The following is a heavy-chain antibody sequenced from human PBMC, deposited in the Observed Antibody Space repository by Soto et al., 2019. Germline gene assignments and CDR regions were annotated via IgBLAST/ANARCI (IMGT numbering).Heavy chain of an antibody. D-gene: IGHD6-13*01. V-gene: IGHV1-18*01. CDR1: GYTFTSYG. CDR3: ARDKYSSSWYPAGMDV. J-gene: IGHJ6*02. CDR2: ISAYNGNT. Sequence: QVQLVQSGAEVKKPGASVKVSCKASGYTFTSYGISWVRQAPGQGLEWMGWISAYNGNTNYAQKLQGRVTMTTDTSTSTADMELRSLRSDDTAVYYCARDKYSSSWYPAGMDVWGQGTTVTVSS.